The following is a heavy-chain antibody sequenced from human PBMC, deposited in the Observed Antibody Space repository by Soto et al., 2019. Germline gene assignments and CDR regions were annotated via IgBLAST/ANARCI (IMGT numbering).Heavy chain of an antibody. CDR1: GFTFSSYA. Sequence: EVQLLESGGGLVQPGGSLRLSCAASGFTFSSYAMSWVRQAPGKGLEWVSAISGSGGSTYYADSVKGRFTISRDNSKNTRDLQINSLSAEDTAVYYCAKGSLDPIFGVVPNDYWGQGTLVTVSS. D-gene: IGHD3-3*01. CDR2: ISGSGGST. CDR3: AKGSLDPIFGVVPNDY. J-gene: IGHJ4*02. V-gene: IGHV3-23*01.